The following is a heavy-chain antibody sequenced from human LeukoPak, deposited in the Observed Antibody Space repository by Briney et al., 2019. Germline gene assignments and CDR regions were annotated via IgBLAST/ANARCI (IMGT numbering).Heavy chain of an antibody. CDR1: GFTFSSYS. Sequence: GGSLRLSCAASGFTFSSYSMNWVRQAPGKGLELVSSISSSSSYIYYADSVKGRFTISRDNAKNSLYLQMNSLRAEDTAVYYCARDFQVPAAIGYYYYGMDVWGQGTTVTVSS. D-gene: IGHD2-2*01. V-gene: IGHV3-21*01. CDR2: ISSSSSYI. J-gene: IGHJ6*02. CDR3: ARDFQVPAAIGYYYYGMDV.